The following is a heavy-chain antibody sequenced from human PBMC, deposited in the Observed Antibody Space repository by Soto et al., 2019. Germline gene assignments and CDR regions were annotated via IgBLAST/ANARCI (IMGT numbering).Heavy chain of an antibody. V-gene: IGHV3-23*01. J-gene: IGHJ4*02. CDR1: GFTFSSSA. CDR2: IGGSGSTT. D-gene: IGHD2-2*01. CDR3: AKAQTSPSFFDY. Sequence: EVQLLESGGGLVQSGGSLRLSCAVSGFTFSSSAMSWVRQAPGKGLEWVSSISGIGGSGSTTHYADSVEGRFTISRDNSKNTLYLQLNSLRAEDMAVYYCAKAQTSPSFFDYWGQGTLVTVSS.